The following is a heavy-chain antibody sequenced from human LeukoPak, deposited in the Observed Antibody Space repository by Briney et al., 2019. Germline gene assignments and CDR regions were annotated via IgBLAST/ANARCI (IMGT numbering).Heavy chain of an antibody. CDR3: VSCGITPCIIRLDH. V-gene: IGHV3-7*01. D-gene: IGHD3-10*01. CDR2: IKEEGSEK. CDR1: GFTFCWYW. J-gene: IGHJ5*02. Sequence: GGPLRLPCAASGFTFCWYWMNWVRQAPGKGLEWVASIKEEGSEKSYVDSVKGRFTISRDNAKNSLYLQINSLRAENTAIYYGVSCGITPCIIRLDHWGQGTLVTVSS.